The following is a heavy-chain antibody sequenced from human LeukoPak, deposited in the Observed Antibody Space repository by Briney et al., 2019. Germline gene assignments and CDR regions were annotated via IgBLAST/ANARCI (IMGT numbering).Heavy chain of an antibody. V-gene: IGHV4-4*02. CDR1: GGSISSTNW. CDR3: ATGSRGWFDP. D-gene: IGHD3-10*01. Sequence: PSGTLSLTCAVSGGSISSTNWWSWVRQPPGRGLEWIGNIYHSGSTYYNPSLKSRVTISVDRSKNQFSLKLSSVTAADTAVYYCATGSRGWFDPWGQGTLVTVSS. J-gene: IGHJ5*02. CDR2: IYHSGST.